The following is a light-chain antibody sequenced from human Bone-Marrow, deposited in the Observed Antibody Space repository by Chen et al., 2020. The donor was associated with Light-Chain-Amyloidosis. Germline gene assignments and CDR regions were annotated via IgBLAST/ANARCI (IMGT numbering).Light chain of an antibody. CDR3: QSADSSGTYEVI. Sequence: SYELTQPPSVSVPPGHPASITCSGDDLPTKYAYCYQQKPGQAPVLVIHRDTERPSGSSERFSGSSSGTTGTLTISGVQAEDETDYHCQSADSSGTYEVIFGGGTKLTVL. CDR2: RDT. CDR1: DLPTKY. V-gene: IGLV3-25*03. J-gene: IGLJ2*01.